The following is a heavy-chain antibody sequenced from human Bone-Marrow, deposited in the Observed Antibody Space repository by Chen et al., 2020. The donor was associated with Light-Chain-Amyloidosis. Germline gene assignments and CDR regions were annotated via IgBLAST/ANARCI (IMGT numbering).Heavy chain of an antibody. V-gene: IGHV4-31*11. CDR1: GDSLSSSGYY. J-gene: IGHJ5*02. CDR3: ARSLRGRFDP. CDR2: IYYDGTT. Sequence: QVQLQESGPGLVKPSQTLSLNCAVSGDSLSSSGYYWSWIRHHPGMGLEWIGNIYYDGTTSYSPSLKSRVSITSDMSKNQFSLRLSSVTAADTAVYYCARSLRGRFDPWGQGTLVTVSS. D-gene: IGHD3-10*01.